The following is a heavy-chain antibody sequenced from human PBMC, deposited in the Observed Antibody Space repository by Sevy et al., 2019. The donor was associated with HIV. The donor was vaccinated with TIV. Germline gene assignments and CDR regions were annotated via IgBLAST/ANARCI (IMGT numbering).Heavy chain of an antibody. Sequence: SETLSLTCTVSGGSISSYYWSWIRQPAGKGLEWIGRIYTSGSTNNNPSLKSRVTMSVDTSKNQFSLKLSSVTAADTAVYYCARAVVVVVPAAIEYYYYYMDVWGKGTTVTVSS. J-gene: IGHJ6*03. CDR3: ARAVVVVVPAAIEYYYYYMDV. CDR2: IYTSGST. V-gene: IGHV4-4*07. CDR1: GGSISSYY. D-gene: IGHD2-2*01.